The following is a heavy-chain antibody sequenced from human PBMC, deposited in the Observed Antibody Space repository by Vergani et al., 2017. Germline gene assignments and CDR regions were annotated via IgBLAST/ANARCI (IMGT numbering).Heavy chain of an antibody. V-gene: IGHV5-51*01. J-gene: IGHJ4*02. CDR2: IYPGDPDT. CDR1: GYSFTSYW. D-gene: IGHD3-3*01. Sequence: EVQLVQSGAEVKKPGESLQISCKGSGYSFTSYWIGWVRQMPGKGLEWRGIIYPGDPDTRYSPSFQGQVTISSDKSISTAYLQWSSLKASDTAMYYCARHDLFWSGYYTGFDYWGQGTLVTVSS. CDR3: ARHDLFWSGYYTGFDY.